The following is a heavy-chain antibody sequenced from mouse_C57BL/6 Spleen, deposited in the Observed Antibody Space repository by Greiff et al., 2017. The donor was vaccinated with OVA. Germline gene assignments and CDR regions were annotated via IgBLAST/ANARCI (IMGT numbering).Heavy chain of an antibody. CDR2: IDPEDGET. Sequence: VQLQQSGAELVKPGASVKLSCTASGFNIKDYYMHWVKQRTEQGLEWIGRIDPEDGETKYAQKFQGKATITADTSSNTAYLQLSSLTSEDTAVYYCARISDYYGSSWRYFDVWGTGTTVTVSS. J-gene: IGHJ1*03. V-gene: IGHV14-2*01. D-gene: IGHD1-1*01. CDR3: ARISDYYGSSWRYFDV. CDR1: GFNIKDYY.